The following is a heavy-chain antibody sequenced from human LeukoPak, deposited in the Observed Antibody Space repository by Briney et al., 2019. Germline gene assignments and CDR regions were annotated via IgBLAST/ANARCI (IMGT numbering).Heavy chain of an antibody. Sequence: SETLSLTCAVYGGSFSGYYWSWIRQPPGKGLEWIGEINHSGSTNYNPSLKSRVTISVDTSKNQFSLKLSPVTAADTAVYYCARGRYCPNGVCPDYYYYMDVWGKGTTVTVSS. CDR3: ARGRYCPNGVCPDYYYYMDV. CDR1: GGSFSGYY. V-gene: IGHV4-34*01. J-gene: IGHJ6*03. D-gene: IGHD2-8*01. CDR2: INHSGST.